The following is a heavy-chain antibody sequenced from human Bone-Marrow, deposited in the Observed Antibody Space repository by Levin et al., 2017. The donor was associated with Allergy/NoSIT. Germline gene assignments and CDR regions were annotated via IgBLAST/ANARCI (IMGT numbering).Heavy chain of an antibody. J-gene: IGHJ4*02. V-gene: IGHV3-66*02. CDR2: IFGGGTT. D-gene: IGHD6-13*01. Sequence: GGFLRLSCAVSGSTVSSDYMSWVRQAPGKGLEWVSIIFGGGTTYYADSVKGRFIISRDNSKNTLYLQVNSLRDEDTAVYYCARAPPYSSSWYGAFDYWGQGTPVTVSS. CDR1: GSTVSSDY. CDR3: ARAPPYSSSWYGAFDY.